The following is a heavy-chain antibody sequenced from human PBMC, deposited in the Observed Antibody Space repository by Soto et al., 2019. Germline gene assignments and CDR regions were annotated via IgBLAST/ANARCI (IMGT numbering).Heavy chain of an antibody. J-gene: IGHJ4*02. Sequence: SETLSLTCNVSGFAISRGYYWSWVRQPPGKGLEWIGSIYPSVSSYHNPSLESRLTLSIDTSKNQFTLKLASVTAADTALYYCAREKVGTTFFDNWGQGTQVT. V-gene: IGHV4-38-2*02. CDR1: GFAISRGYY. CDR3: AREKVGTTFFDN. CDR2: IYPSVSS. D-gene: IGHD1-26*01.